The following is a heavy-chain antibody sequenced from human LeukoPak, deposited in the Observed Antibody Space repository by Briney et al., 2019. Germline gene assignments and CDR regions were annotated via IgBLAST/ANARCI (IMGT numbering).Heavy chain of an antibody. J-gene: IGHJ4*02. Sequence: GGSLRLSCAASGSTFSSYAMSWVRQAPGKGLEWVSAISGSGGSTYYADSVKGRFTISRDNSKNTLYLQMNSLRAEDTAVYYCAISSIAARSLDYWGQGTLVTVSS. V-gene: IGHV3-23*01. D-gene: IGHD6-6*01. CDR3: AISSIAARSLDY. CDR2: ISGSGGST. CDR1: GSTFSSYA.